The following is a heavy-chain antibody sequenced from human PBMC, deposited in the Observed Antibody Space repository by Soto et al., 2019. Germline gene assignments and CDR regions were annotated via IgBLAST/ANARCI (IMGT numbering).Heavy chain of an antibody. V-gene: IGHV4-30-2*01. CDR3: ARDSAAAGKEGEYYYYGMDV. CDR1: GGSISSGGYS. J-gene: IGHJ6*02. Sequence: SETLSLTCTVSGGSISSGGYSWSWIRQPPGKGLEWIGYIYHIGSTYYNPSLKSRVTISVDRSKNQFSLKLSSVTAADTAVYYCARDSAAAGKEGEYYYYGMDVWGQGTTVTVSS. CDR2: IYHIGST. D-gene: IGHD6-13*01.